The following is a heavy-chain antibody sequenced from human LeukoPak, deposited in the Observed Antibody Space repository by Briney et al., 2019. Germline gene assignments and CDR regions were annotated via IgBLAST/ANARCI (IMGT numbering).Heavy chain of an antibody. CDR1: GGSFSGYY. D-gene: IGHD3-3*01. Sequence: SETLSLTCAVYGGSFSGYYWSWIRQPPGKGLEWIGEINHSGSTNYNPSLKSRVTISVDTSKSQFSLKLSSVTAADTAVYYCARVPGYDFWSGYPPYYDAFDIWGQGTMVTVSS. CDR2: INHSGST. CDR3: ARVPGYDFWSGYPPYYDAFDI. J-gene: IGHJ3*02. V-gene: IGHV4-34*01.